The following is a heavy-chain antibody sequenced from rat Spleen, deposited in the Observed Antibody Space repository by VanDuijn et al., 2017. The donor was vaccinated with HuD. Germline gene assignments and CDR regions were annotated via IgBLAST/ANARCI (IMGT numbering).Heavy chain of an antibody. J-gene: IGHJ2*01. CDR2: ISYDGGNT. CDR3: ARRPGRVHYFDY. D-gene: IGHD1-11*01. V-gene: IGHV5S23*01. CDR1: GFTFRNFD. Sequence: EVQLVESDGGLVQPGRSLRLSCAASGFTFRNFDMAWIRQTPTKGLEWVAYISYDGGNTYYRDSVKGRFTISRDNAKSTLYLQMDSLRSEDTATYYCARRPGRVHYFDYWGQGVMVTVSS.